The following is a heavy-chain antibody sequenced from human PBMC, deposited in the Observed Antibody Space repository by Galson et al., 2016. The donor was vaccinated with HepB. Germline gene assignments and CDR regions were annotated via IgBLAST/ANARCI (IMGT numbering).Heavy chain of an antibody. CDR3: ARGGREWGSSPFDY. J-gene: IGHJ4*02. CDR2: KRKDESEN. CDR1: GFTLSYYF. Sequence: SLRLSCAASGFTLSYYFMSWVRQGPGRGLEWVASKRKDESENDYADSVKGRFTISRDDAKNTPYLEMNSLRVEDTAIYYCARGGREWGSSPFDYWGQGTLVTVSS. D-gene: IGHD7-27*01. V-gene: IGHV3-7*03.